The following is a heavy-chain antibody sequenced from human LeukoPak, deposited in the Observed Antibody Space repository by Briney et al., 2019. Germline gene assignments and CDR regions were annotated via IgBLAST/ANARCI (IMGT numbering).Heavy chain of an antibody. CDR2: INPNSGGT. Sequence: ASVKVSCKASGYTFSGYYMHWVRQAPGQALEWMGWINPNSGGTNYAQKFQGRVTMTRNTSISTAYMELSSLRSEDTAVYYCARTHEHIVGGQIDYWGQGTLVTVSS. J-gene: IGHJ4*02. V-gene: IGHV1-2*02. CDR1: GYTFSGYY. CDR3: ARTHEHIVGGQIDY. D-gene: IGHD2-15*01.